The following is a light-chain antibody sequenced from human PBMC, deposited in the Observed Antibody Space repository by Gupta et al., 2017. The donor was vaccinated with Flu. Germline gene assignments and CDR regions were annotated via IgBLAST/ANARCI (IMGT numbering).Light chain of an antibody. CDR1: NPNHGADKN. CDR2: EPS. Sequence: SCNESNPNHGADKNVHWYQPAPGTAPNLLLYEPSNRPSEEPGRLSGSKYGSTASLTISRLQAEDEADYYCHYYASSSSVVVFGGGTKLTVL. V-gene: IGLV1-40*01. CDR3: HYYASSSSVVV. J-gene: IGLJ2*01.